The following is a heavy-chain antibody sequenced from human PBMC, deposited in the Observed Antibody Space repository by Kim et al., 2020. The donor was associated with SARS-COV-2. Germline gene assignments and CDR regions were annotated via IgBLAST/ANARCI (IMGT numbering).Heavy chain of an antibody. V-gene: IGHV7-4-1*02. Sequence: AQGLPGRFVFSLDTSVSTAYLQISSLKAEDTAVYYCARDWDSGSYYDFDYWGQGTLVTVSS. D-gene: IGHD1-26*01. J-gene: IGHJ4*02. CDR3: ARDWDSGSYYDFDY.